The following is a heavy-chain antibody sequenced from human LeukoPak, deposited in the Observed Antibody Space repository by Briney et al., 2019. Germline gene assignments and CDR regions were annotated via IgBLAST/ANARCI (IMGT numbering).Heavy chain of an antibody. Sequence: ASVKVSCKASGYTFTSYDINWVRQATGQGLEWMGWMNPNSGNTGYAQKFQGRVTITRNTSISTAYMELSSLRSEDTAVYYCARGGTMVRGVILRRYYYMDVWGKGTTVTVSS. V-gene: IGHV1-8*03. CDR2: MNPNSGNT. CDR3: ARGGTMVRGVILRRYYYMDV. J-gene: IGHJ6*03. CDR1: GYTFTSYD. D-gene: IGHD3-10*01.